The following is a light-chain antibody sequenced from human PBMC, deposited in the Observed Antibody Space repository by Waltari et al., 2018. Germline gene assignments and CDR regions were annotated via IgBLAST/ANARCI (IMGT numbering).Light chain of an antibody. CDR1: QSLLHSKGYNY. Sequence: DVVLTQSPLSLTVTPGDPASIFFSSSQSLLHSKGYNYLDWYLQKPGQSPQLLIYLGSSRASGVPDRFSGSGSGTEFTLQISRVEAEDVGIYYCMQALQSPTFGQGTKVEIK. J-gene: IGKJ1*01. CDR2: LGS. CDR3: MQALQSPT. V-gene: IGKV2-28*01.